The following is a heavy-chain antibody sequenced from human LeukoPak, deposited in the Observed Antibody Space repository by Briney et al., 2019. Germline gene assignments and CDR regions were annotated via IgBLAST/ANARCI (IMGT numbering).Heavy chain of an antibody. CDR2: IIPIFGTA. CDR1: GGTFSSYA. D-gene: IGHD3-22*01. V-gene: IGHV1-69*13. CDR3: AREASSGYYYFDY. Sequence: SVKVSCKASGGTFSSYAISWVRQAPGQGLEWMGGIIPIFGTANYAQKFQGRVTITADESTSTAYMEPSSLRSEDTAVYYCAREASSGYYYFDYWGQGTLVTVSS. J-gene: IGHJ4*02.